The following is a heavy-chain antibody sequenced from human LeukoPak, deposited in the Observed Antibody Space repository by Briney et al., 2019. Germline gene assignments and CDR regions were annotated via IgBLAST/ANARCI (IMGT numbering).Heavy chain of an antibody. Sequence: SETLSLTCTVSDGSINSYFWSWIRQPAGKGLEYIGRIYASGSTNYNPSLKSRVTMSVDTSKNQFSLKLTSVTAADTAVYYCARGIAAAGTVFFPSRQYSSGWYSDYWGQGTLVTVSS. J-gene: IGHJ4*02. CDR2: IYASGST. CDR1: DGSINSYF. V-gene: IGHV4-4*07. D-gene: IGHD6-13*01. CDR3: ARGIAAAGTVFFPSRQYSSGWYSDY.